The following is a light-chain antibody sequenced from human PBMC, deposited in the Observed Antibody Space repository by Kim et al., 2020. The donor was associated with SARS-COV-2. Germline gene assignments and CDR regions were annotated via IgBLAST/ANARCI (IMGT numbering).Light chain of an antibody. CDR1: SRDVGGYNY. J-gene: IGLJ1*01. Sequence: GQSITSSCTGTSRDVGGYNYVSWYQQLPAKDPKLMIYDGNNRPSGVSTRFSGSKSGSKASLTISGLQAADEADYYCCSYTSSSSYLFGTGTKVTVL. V-gene: IGLV2-14*03. CDR2: DGN. CDR3: CSYTSSSSYL.